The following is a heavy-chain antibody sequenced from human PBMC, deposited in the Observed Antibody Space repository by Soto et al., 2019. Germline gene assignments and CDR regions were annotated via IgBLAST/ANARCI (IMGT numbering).Heavy chain of an antibody. V-gene: IGHV3-23*01. CDR1: GFTFSSYA. J-gene: IGHJ4*02. D-gene: IGHD3-16*02. CDR2: ISGSGGST. Sequence: GGSLRLSCAASGFTFSSYAMSWVHQAPGKGLEWVSAISGSGGSTYYADSVKGRFTISRDNSKNTLYLQMNSLRAEDTAVYYCAKVTGPGTYVWGSYRYITNQLDYWGQGTLVTVSS. CDR3: AKVTGPGTYVWGSYRYITNQLDY.